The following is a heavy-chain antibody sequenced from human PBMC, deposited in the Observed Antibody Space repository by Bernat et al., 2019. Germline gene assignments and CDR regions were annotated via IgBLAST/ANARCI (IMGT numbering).Heavy chain of an antibody. J-gene: IGHJ5*02. CDR3: ARGDYDSSGYLS. D-gene: IGHD3-22*01. V-gene: IGHV3-30-3*01. CDR2: ISYDGSNK. Sequence: QVQLVESGGGVVQPGRSLRLSCAASGFTFSSYAMHWVRQAPGKGLEWVAVISYDGSNKYYADSVKGRFTISRDNSKNTLYLQMNSLRAEDTAVYYCARGDYDSSGYLSWGQGTLVTVSS. CDR1: GFTFSSYA.